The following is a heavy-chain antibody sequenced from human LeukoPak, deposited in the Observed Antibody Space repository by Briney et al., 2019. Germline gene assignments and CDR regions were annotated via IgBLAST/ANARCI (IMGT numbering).Heavy chain of an antibody. CDR3: TKDSFGAVRDS. CDR1: GDSMIDNNFY. V-gene: IGHV4-39*07. D-gene: IGHD1-26*01. J-gene: IGHJ5*02. CDR2: IYYNGRS. Sequence: PSETLSLTCTVSGDSMIDNNFYWGWTRQSPQKGLEWIASIYYNGRSLYNSSLRSRVTISLDAHKNQIFLKLSSVTAADTVVYYCTKDSFGAVRDSWGRGILVTVSS.